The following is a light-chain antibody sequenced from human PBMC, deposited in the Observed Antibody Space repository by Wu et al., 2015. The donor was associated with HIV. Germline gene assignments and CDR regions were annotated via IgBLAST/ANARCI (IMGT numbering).Light chain of an antibody. V-gene: IGKV3-20*01. CDR3: QHYGSSPWP. Sequence: LXCRAESECIQRLLSLVPRPENPRPRRPTAPHLWCIQQGRLAIPDRFSGSGSGTDFTLTISRLEPEDFAVYYCQHYGSSPWPFGQGTKVEIE. CDR1: ECIQRL. J-gene: IGKJ1*01. CDR2: CI.